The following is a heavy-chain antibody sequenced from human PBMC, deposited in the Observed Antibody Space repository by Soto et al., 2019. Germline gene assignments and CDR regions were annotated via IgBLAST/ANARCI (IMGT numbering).Heavy chain of an antibody. CDR2: ISAHNGNT. D-gene: IGHD1-1*01. Sequence: QVHLVQSGAEVKKPGASVKVSCKGSGYTFTTYGITWVRQAPGQGLEWMGWISAHNGNTNYAQKLQGRVTVTSDTSTSTAYMELRRLWSDDTAVYYCARWRYGDYWGQGARVTVSS. CDR1: GYTFTTYG. V-gene: IGHV1-18*01. J-gene: IGHJ4*02. CDR3: ARWRYGDY.